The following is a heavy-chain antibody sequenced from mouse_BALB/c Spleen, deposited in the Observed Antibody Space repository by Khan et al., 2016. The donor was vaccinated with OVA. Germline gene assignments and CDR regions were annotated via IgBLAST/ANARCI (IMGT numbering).Heavy chain of an antibody. CDR2: INTGGAYT. CDR3: ARLTYYDNSEGFAY. D-gene: IGHD2-4*01. Sequence: EVELVESGGDFVRPGGSLKLSCAASGFTFSTYGMSWVRQTPDKRLEWVATINTGGAYTYYPDSVKGRFTISRDNAKNTLYLQLSSLKSEDTAIEYCARLTYYDNSEGFAYWGQGTLVTVSA. V-gene: IGHV5-6*01. J-gene: IGHJ3*01. CDR1: GFTFSTYG.